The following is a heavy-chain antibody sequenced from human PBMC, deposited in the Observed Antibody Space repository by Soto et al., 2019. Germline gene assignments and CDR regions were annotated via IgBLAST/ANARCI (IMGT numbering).Heavy chain of an antibody. J-gene: IGHJ6*02. CDR3: ARGHYGMDV. Sequence: EVQLVESGGGLVQPGGSLRLSCAPSGFTFSNFWMSWVRQGPGKGLEWVANINLDGSEKNMADSVKGRFTTSRDNAQNSLFLQMNSVRAEDPAVYYCARGHYGMDVWGQGTTVIVSS. V-gene: IGHV3-7*05. CDR1: GFTFSNFW. CDR2: INLDGSEK.